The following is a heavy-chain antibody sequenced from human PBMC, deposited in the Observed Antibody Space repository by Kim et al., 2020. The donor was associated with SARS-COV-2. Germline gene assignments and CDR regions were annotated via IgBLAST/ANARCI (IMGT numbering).Heavy chain of an antibody. J-gene: IGHJ5*02. Sequence: GGSLRLSCAASGFTFSSYGMHWVRQAPGKGLEWVAVIWYDGSNKYYADSVKGRFTISRDNSKNTLYLQMNSLRAEDTAVYYCARDPQVVVGKLELRFEGFWFDPWGQGTLVTVSS. CDR3: ARDPQVVVGKLELRFEGFWFDP. CDR1: GFTFSSYG. D-gene: IGHD1-7*01. V-gene: IGHV3-33*01. CDR2: IWYDGSNK.